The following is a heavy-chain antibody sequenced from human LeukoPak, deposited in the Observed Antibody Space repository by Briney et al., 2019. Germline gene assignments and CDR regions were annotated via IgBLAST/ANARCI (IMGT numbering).Heavy chain of an antibody. Sequence: TGGSLRLSCAASGFTFSSYAMSWVRQAPGKGLEWVGFIRSKAYGGTTEYAASVKGRFTISRDDSKSIAYLQMNSLKSEDTAVYYCTRDIGCSSTSCYIWNYYYYYMDVWGKGTTVTVSS. CDR2: IRSKAYGGTT. D-gene: IGHD2-2*02. J-gene: IGHJ6*03. V-gene: IGHV3-49*04. CDR3: TRDIGCSSTSCYIWNYYYYYMDV. CDR1: GFTFSSYA.